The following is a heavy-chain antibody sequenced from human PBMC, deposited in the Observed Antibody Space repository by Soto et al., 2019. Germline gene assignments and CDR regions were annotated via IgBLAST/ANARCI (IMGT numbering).Heavy chain of an antibody. V-gene: IGHV1-8*01. CDR1: GYTFTSYD. CDR3: ARQGYYYDSSGYYYVGVYYYYGMDV. Sequence: GASVKVSCKASGYTFTSYDINWVRQATGQGLEWMGWMNPNSGNTGYAQKFQGRVTMTRNTSISTAYMELSSLRSEDTAVYYCARQGYYYDSSGYYYVGVYYYYGMDVWGQGATVTVS. J-gene: IGHJ6*02. D-gene: IGHD3-22*01. CDR2: MNPNSGNT.